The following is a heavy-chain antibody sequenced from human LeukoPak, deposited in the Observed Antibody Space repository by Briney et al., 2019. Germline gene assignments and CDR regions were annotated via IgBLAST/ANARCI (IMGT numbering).Heavy chain of an antibody. CDR2: IYYSGST. J-gene: IGHJ4*02. Sequence: KPSETLSLTCTVSCGSISSYYWSWIRQPPGKGLEWIGYIYYSGSTNYNPSLKSRVTISVDTSKNQFSLKLSSVTAADTAVYYCARGGGYYDSSGVIDYWGQGTLVTVSS. CDR1: CGSISSYY. V-gene: IGHV4-59*08. CDR3: ARGGGYYDSSGVIDY. D-gene: IGHD3-22*01.